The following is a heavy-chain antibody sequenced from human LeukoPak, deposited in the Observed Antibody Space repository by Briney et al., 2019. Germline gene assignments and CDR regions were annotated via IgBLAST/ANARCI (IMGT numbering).Heavy chain of an antibody. CDR2: IKVDGSEI. J-gene: IGHJ4*02. CDR1: GFTFSRFW. V-gene: IGHV3-7*01. D-gene: IGHD3-22*01. CDR3: ARDSVRDSSGYYYRYYFDY. Sequence: GGSLRLSCAASGFTFSRFWMTWVRQAPGKGLEWVANIKVDGSEIFYVDSVKGRFTISRDNAKNSLYLQMNSLRAEDTAVYYCARDSVRDSSGYYYRYYFDYWGQGTLVTVSS.